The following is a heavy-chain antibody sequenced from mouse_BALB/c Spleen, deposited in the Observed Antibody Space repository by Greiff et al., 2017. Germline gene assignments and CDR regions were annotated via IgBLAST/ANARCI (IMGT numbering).Heavy chain of an antibody. CDR3: ASHDGYYDAMDY. CDR2: ISSGSSTI. V-gene: IGHV5-17*02. J-gene: IGHJ4*01. D-gene: IGHD2-3*01. CDR1: GFTFSSFG. Sequence: EVKLVESGGGLVQPGGSRKLSCAASGFTFSSFGMHWVRQAPEKGLEWVAYISSGSSTIYYADTVKGRFTISRDNPKNTLFLQMTSLRSEDTAMYYCASHDGYYDAMDYWGQGTSVTVSS.